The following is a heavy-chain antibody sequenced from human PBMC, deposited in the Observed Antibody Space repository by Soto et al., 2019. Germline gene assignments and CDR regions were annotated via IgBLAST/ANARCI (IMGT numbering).Heavy chain of an antibody. J-gene: IGHJ4*02. V-gene: IGHV4-39*01. CDR2: LYYGGTT. Sequence: SETLSLTCTVSGGSFSGSTYYWGWVRQPPGKGLEWIGCLYYGGTTYYNPSLKSRVTLSIDTSKNQFSLKLSSVTAADTAVYYCTSLVGDYYDSSGPSGYWGQGTLVTVSS. D-gene: IGHD3-22*01. CDR3: TSLVGDYYDSSGPSGY. CDR1: GGSFSGSTYY.